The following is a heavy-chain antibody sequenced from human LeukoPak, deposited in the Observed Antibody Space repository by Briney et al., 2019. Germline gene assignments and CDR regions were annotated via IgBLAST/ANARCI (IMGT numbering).Heavy chain of an antibody. V-gene: IGHV3-21*01. CDR3: AIHCSSTSCLPSPHDAFDI. D-gene: IGHD2-2*01. Sequence: PGGSLRLSCAASGFTFSSYSMNWARQAPGKGLEWVSSISSSSSYIYYADSVKGRFTISRDNAKNSLYLQMNSLRAEDTAVYYCAIHCSSTSCLPSPHDAFDIWGQGTMVTVSS. CDR1: GFTFSSYS. J-gene: IGHJ3*02. CDR2: ISSSSSYI.